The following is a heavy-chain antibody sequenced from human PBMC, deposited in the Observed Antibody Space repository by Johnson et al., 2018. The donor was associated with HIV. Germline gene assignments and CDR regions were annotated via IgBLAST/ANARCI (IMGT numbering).Heavy chain of an antibody. J-gene: IGHJ3*02. V-gene: IGHV3-7*01. CDR2: IEQDGSEK. Sequence: VQLVESGGGLVQPGGSLRLSCAASGFTFSRYWMSWVRQAPGKGLEWVANIEQDGSEKYYADSVQGRCTISRDHAKNSLYLQMNSLRAEDTAVYYCARELRGLGAFDIWGQGTMVTVSS. CDR3: ARELRGLGAFDI. CDR1: GFTFSRYW. D-gene: IGHD4-23*01.